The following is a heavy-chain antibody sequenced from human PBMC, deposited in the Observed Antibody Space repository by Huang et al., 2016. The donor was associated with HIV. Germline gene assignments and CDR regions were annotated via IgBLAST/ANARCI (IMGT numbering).Heavy chain of an antibody. J-gene: IGHJ4*02. CDR1: GFTFSNYA. CDR3: ARSEPSRYYFDY. V-gene: IGHV3-30-3*01. CDR2: ISNEGSTK. Sequence: QVQLVESGGGVVQPGTSLRLSCAASGFTFSNYAMNWVSQGPGKGLEWVAVISNEGSTKYYADSVKGRFTISRDNSKNTVYLQMNSLRAEDTAVYYCARSEPSRYYFDYWGQGTLVTVSS.